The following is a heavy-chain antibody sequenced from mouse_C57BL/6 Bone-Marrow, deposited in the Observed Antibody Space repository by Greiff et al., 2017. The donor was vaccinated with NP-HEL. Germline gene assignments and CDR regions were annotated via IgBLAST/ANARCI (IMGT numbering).Heavy chain of an antibody. CDR1: GYTFTSYW. V-gene: IGHV1-53*01. CDR2: INPSNGGT. CDR3: ARFYYDYD. Sequence: QVQLQQPGTELVKPGASGYTFTSYWMHWVKQWPGQGLEWIGNINPSNGGTNYNEKFKSKATLTVDKSSSTAYMQLSSLTSEDSAVYYCARFYYDYDWGQGTTLTVSS. J-gene: IGHJ2*01. D-gene: IGHD2-4*01.